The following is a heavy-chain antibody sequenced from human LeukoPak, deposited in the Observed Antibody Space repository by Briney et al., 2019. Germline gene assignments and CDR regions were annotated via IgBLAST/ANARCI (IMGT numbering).Heavy chain of an antibody. J-gene: IGHJ4*02. CDR3: ARGNLATGTFYFDY. CDR2: IHTSVNT. V-gene: IGHV4-61*02. CDR1: GGSISSGSHY. D-gene: IGHD6-13*01. Sequence: PSQTLSLTCTVSGGSISSGSHYWSWIRQPAGKGLEWIGRIHTSVNTNYNPSLKSRVTISLDASKNQFSLKLSYVTAADTAVYYCARGNLATGTFYFDYWGQGTLVTVSS.